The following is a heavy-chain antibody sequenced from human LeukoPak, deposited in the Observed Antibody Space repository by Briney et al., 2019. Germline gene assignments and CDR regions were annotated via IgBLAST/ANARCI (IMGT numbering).Heavy chain of an antibody. CDR2: ISYDGSNK. CDR3: ARGTYHTSYPDAFDI. Sequence: GGSLRLSCAASGFTFSSYAMHWVRQAPGKGLEWVAVISYDGSNKYYADSVKGRFTISRDNSKNTLYLQMNSLRAEDTAVYYCARGTYHTSYPDAFDIWGQGTMVTVSS. CDR1: GFTFSSYA. J-gene: IGHJ3*02. V-gene: IGHV3-30-3*01. D-gene: IGHD2-2*01.